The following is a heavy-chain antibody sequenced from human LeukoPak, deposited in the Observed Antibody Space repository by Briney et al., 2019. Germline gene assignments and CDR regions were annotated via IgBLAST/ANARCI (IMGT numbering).Heavy chain of an antibody. CDR1: GYTFTGYY. CDR2: INPNSGGT. V-gene: IGHV1-2*02. Sequence: ASVKVSCKASGYTFTGYYMHWVRQAPGQGLEWMGWINPNSGGTNYAQKFQGRVTMTRDTSISTAYMELSRLRSDDTAVYYCAREVDYDILTGAFDYWGQGTLVTVSS. J-gene: IGHJ4*02. D-gene: IGHD3-9*01. CDR3: AREVDYDILTGAFDY.